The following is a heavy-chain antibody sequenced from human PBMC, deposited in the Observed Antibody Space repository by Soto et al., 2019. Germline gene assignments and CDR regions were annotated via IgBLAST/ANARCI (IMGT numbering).Heavy chain of an antibody. CDR2: ISAYNGNT. J-gene: IGHJ4*02. V-gene: IGHV1-18*01. CDR1: GYTFTNCG. Sequence: ASVKVSCKASGYTFTNCGLRWVRQAPGQGLEWMGWISAYNGNTNYAQKFQARVTMTTDTSTSTAYMELRSLKSDDTAVYHCARVGTGYSSSSPHYFDNWGQGTLVTVSS. D-gene: IGHD6-6*01. CDR3: ARVGTGYSSSSPHYFDN.